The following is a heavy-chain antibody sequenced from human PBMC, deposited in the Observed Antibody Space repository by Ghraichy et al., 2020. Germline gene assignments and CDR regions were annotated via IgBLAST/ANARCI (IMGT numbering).Heavy chain of an antibody. CDR3: AREYVTIFGVVSRYFDL. Sequence: SETLSLTCAVYGGSFSGYYWSWIRQPPGKGLEWIGEINHSGSTNYNPSLKSRVTISVDTSKNQFSLKLSSVTAADTAVYYCAREYVTIFGVVSRYFDLWGRGTLVTVSS. J-gene: IGHJ2*01. CDR1: GGSFSGYY. V-gene: IGHV4-34*01. D-gene: IGHD3-3*01. CDR2: INHSGST.